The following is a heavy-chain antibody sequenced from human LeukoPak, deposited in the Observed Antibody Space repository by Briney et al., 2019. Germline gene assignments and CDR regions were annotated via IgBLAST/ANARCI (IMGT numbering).Heavy chain of an antibody. CDR3: TIMRRDY. D-gene: IGHD2-8*01. Sequence: GGALRLSCAASGFTFSNFWTSWVRQAPGKGLEWVGRIKSKSDGGTADYAAPVKGRFTISRDDSKNTLYLQMDSLKTEDTAVYYCTIMRRDYWGQGTLVTVSS. CDR1: GFTFSNFW. J-gene: IGHJ4*02. V-gene: IGHV3-15*01. CDR2: IKSKSDGGTA.